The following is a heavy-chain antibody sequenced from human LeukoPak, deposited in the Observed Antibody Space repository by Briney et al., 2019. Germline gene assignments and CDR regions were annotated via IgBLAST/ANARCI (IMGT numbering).Heavy chain of an antibody. CDR1: GYTFTSYY. D-gene: IGHD3-10*01. V-gene: IGHV1-46*01. Sequence: GASVKVSCKASGYTFTSYYMHWVRQAPGQGLEWMGIINPSGGSTSYAQKFQGRVTMTTDTSTSTAYMELRSLRSDDTAVYYCVGSGSGSNYNWFDPWGQGTLVTVSS. CDR3: VGSGSGSNYNWFDP. J-gene: IGHJ5*02. CDR2: INPSGGST.